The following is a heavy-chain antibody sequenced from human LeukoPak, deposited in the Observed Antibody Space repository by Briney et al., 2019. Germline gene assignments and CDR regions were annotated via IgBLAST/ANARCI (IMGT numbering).Heavy chain of an antibody. CDR1: GFTFSNAW. V-gene: IGHV3-15*01. CDR3: TTVAYVVVVAATVGVDY. CDR2: IKSKTDGGTT. D-gene: IGHD2-15*01. Sequence: GGSLRLSCAASGFTFSNAWMSWVRQAPGKGLEWVGRIKSKTDGGTTDYAAPVKGRFTISRDDSKNTLYLQMNSLKTEDTAVYYCTTVAYVVVVAATVGVDYWGQGTLVTVSS. J-gene: IGHJ4*02.